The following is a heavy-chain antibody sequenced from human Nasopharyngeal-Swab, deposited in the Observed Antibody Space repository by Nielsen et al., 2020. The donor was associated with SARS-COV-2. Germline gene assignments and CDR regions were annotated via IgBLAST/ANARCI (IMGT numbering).Heavy chain of an antibody. CDR3: GSYSESIDDAFDI. V-gene: IGHV1-69*13. Sequence: SVKVSRKASGGTFSSYAISWVRQAPGQGLEWMGGIIPILGTANYAQKFQGRVTITADESTSTAYMELSSLRSEDTAVYYCGSYSESIDDAFDIWGQGTMVTVSS. CDR1: GGTFSSYA. J-gene: IGHJ3*02. D-gene: IGHD6-6*01. CDR2: IIPILGTA.